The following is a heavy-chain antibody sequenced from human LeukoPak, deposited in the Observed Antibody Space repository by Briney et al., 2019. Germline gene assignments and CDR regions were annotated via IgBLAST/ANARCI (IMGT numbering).Heavy chain of an antibody. CDR2: IHYTGRT. J-gene: IGHJ5*02. D-gene: IGHD3-3*02. CDR3: ARRVIESAVISERNWFDP. V-gene: IGHV4-59*08. CDR1: GDSISSYF. Sequence: SETLSLTCTVSGDSISSYFWSWIRQPPGKGLEWIWTIHYTGRTNYNPSLKSRVTISVDTTTNQFSLKLSSVTAADTAVYYCARRVIESAVISERNWFDPWGQGTLVTVSS.